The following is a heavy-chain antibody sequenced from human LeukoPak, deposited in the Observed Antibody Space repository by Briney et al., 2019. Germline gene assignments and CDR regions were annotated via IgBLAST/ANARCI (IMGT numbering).Heavy chain of an antibody. CDR1: GLTFSSYA. CDR3: AKDAYNVLLWFGESAYFDY. J-gene: IGHJ4*02. D-gene: IGHD3-10*01. Sequence: GESLTLSCAVSGLTFSSYAMSWARHAEGGGLEWVSAMRGSGGSTYYADSVKGRFTISRDNSKNTLYLQMNSLRAEDTAVYYCAKDAYNVLLWFGESAYFDYWGQGTLVTVSS. V-gene: IGHV3-23*01. CDR2: MRGSGGST.